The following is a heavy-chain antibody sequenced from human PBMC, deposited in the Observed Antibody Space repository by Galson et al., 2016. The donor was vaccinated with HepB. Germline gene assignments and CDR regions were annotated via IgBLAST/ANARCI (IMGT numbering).Heavy chain of an antibody. CDR1: GLTVRSDY. CDR2: ISYGGRNK. Sequence: SLRLSCAASGLTVRSDYMSWVRQSPGKGLEWLAVISYGGRNKYYADSVKGRFTVSRDDSKNTLYLQMNSLRPEDTAVYYCARNDYLTPYYYYGMDVWGQGTMVTVSS. V-gene: IGHV3-30-3*01. J-gene: IGHJ6*02. CDR3: ARNDYLTPYYYYGMDV. D-gene: IGHD4-11*01.